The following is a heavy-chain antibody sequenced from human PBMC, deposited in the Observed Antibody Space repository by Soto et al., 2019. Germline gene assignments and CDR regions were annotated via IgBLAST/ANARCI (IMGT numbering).Heavy chain of an antibody. CDR3: ARRRYSAFFDY. D-gene: IGHD2-15*01. Sequence: SETLSLTCTVSGGSISSSSYYWGWIRRPPGKGLEWIGSIYYSGSTYYNPSLKSRVTISVDTSKNQFSLKPSSVTAADTAVYYCARRRYSAFFDYWGQGTLVTVSS. CDR2: IYYSGST. V-gene: IGHV4-39*01. CDR1: GGSISSSSYY. J-gene: IGHJ4*02.